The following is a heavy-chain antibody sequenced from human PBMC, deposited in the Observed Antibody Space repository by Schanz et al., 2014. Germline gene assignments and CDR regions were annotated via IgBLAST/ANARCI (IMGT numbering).Heavy chain of an antibody. V-gene: IGHV1-18*01. CDR2: ISAYTNNT. CDR3: ARARSWPDY. Sequence: QVQLVQSGAEVKKPGSSVKVSCKASGGTFSSFGINWVRQAPGQGLEWMGWISAYTNNTNYAQKVQGRVTMTTDTSTGTACMELRSLRSDDTAVYYCARARSWPDYWGQGTLXTVSS. J-gene: IGHJ4*02. D-gene: IGHD6-13*01. CDR1: GGTFSSFG.